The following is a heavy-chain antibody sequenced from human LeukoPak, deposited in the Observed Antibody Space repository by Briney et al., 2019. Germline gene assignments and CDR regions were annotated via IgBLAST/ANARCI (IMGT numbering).Heavy chain of an antibody. D-gene: IGHD6-19*01. J-gene: IGHJ4*02. CDR2: TRYDGSTK. V-gene: IGHV3-30*02. CDR3: AKDHAEYSGSYYFDS. Sequence: QAGGSLRLSCAASGFTFSNYDMHWVRQAPGKGLEWVAFTRYDGSTKDYADPVKGRFTISRDNSKNTLYLQMNSLRAEDTAVYYCAKDHAEYSGSYYFDSWGQGTLVTVSS. CDR1: GFTFSNYD.